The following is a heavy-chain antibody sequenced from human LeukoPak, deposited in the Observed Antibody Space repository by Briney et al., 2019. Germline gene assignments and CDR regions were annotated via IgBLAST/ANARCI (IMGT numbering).Heavy chain of an antibody. CDR3: ARGFSSGWSYIL. V-gene: IGHV1-46*01. Sequence: ASVKVSCKASGYTFTSYYMHWVRQAPGQGLEWMGIINPSGGSTSYAQKFQGWVTMTRDTSISTAYMELSRLRSDDTAVYYCARGFSSGWSYILWGQGTLVTVSS. J-gene: IGHJ4*02. CDR2: INPSGGST. CDR1: GYTFTSYY. D-gene: IGHD6-19*01.